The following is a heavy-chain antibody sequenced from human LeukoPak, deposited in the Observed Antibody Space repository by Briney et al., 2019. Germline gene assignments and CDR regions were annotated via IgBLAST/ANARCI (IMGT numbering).Heavy chain of an antibody. CDR1: GFTFSSSA. CDR3: AKQLGYCSGGSCYFDY. CDR2: ISRSGDST. J-gene: IGHJ4*03. Sequence: PGGSLRLSCAGSGFTFSSSAMSWVRLAPGKGPEWVSAISRSGDSTYYTDSLKGRFTISRDNSKNTVYLQMNSLRAEDTAIYYCAKQLGYCSGGSCYFDYWGRGTLVTVSS. D-gene: IGHD2-15*01. V-gene: IGHV3-23*01.